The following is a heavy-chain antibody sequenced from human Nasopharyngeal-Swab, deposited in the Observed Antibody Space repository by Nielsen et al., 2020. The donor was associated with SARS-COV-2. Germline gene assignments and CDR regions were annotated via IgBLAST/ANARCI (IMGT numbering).Heavy chain of an antibody. CDR3: ARETYYYDSSGPAFDY. D-gene: IGHD3-22*01. CDR1: GFTFSDYY. CDR2: ISSSGSTI. Sequence: GESLKISCAASGFTFSDYYMSWIRQAPGKGLEWVSYISSSGSTIYYADSVKGRFTISRDNAKNSLYLQMNSLRAEDTAVYYCARETYYYDSSGPAFDYWGQGTPVTVSS. J-gene: IGHJ4*02. V-gene: IGHV3-11*01.